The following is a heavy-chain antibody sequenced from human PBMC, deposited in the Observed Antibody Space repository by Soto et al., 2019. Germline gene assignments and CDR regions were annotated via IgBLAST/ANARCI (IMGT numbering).Heavy chain of an antibody. J-gene: IGHJ4*02. CDR3: AKELTRLISGDYVDN. Sequence: EVQLLESGGKLVQPGGSLTLSCAASGFTFSTYAMAWVRQAPGKGLEWVSGVSASGLNTDYADPVKGRFYISRDNSKNKVSLYMNGLRVEDTVLCYCAKELTRLISGDYVDNWGRGTPVTLSS. D-gene: IGHD4-17*01. CDR1: GFTFSTYA. V-gene: IGHV3-23*01. CDR2: VSASGLNT.